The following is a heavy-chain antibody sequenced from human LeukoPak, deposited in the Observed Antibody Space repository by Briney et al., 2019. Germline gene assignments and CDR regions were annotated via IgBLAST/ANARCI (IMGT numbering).Heavy chain of an antibody. V-gene: IGHV1-24*01. CDR3: ARANGPVDIVATSGFDP. CDR1: GYTLTELS. CDR2: FNPEDGET. D-gene: IGHD5-12*01. Sequence: GASVKVSCKVSGYTLTELSMHWVRQAPGKGLEWMGGFNPEDGETIYAQKFQGRVTITADESTSTAYMELSSLRSEDTAVYYCARANGPVDIVATSGFDPWGQGTLVTVSS. J-gene: IGHJ5*02.